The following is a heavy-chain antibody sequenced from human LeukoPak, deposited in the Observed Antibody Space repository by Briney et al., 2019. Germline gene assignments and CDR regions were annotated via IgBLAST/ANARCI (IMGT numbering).Heavy chain of an antibody. CDR3: ARKVVATAEYDY. CDR2: MYYTGST. V-gene: IGHV4-59*01. CDR1: GGSLSNYY. D-gene: IGHD1-26*01. Sequence: SETLSLTCTVSGGSLSNYYWTWIRQPPGKGLEWIGYMYYTGSTSYNPSLKSRVTISVDTSKNQFSLRLSSVTAADTAVYYCARKVVATAEYDYWGQGTLVTVSS. J-gene: IGHJ4*02.